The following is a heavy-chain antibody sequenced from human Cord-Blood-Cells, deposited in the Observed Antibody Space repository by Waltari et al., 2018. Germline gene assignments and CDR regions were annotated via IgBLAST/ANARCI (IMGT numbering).Heavy chain of an antibody. Sequence: QVQLQQWGAGLLQPSETLSLTCAVYGGPFGGYSWTWLRQPPGKGLEWIGEINHSGSTNYNPSLKSRVTISVDTSKNQFSLKLSSVTAADTAVYYCARGYCSSTSCNWFDPWGQGTLVTVSS. CDR2: INHSGST. V-gene: IGHV4-34*01. CDR1: GGPFGGYS. D-gene: IGHD2-2*01. J-gene: IGHJ5*02. CDR3: ARGYCSSTSCNWFDP.